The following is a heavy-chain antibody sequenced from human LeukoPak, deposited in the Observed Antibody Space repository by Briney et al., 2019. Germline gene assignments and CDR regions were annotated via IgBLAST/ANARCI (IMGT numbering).Heavy chain of an antibody. D-gene: IGHD6-19*01. J-gene: IGHJ4*02. CDR3: ARTPYSGGWYPYDY. CDR2: IKQDGSVK. Sequence: GGSLRLSCAASGFSFSGYWMSWVRQTPGKGLEWVANIKQDGSVKNSVDSMKGRFTISRDNTKNSLYLETNSLKAEDTAVYYCARTPYSGGWYPYDYWGQGTLVTVSS. CDR1: GFSFSGYW. V-gene: IGHV3-7*03.